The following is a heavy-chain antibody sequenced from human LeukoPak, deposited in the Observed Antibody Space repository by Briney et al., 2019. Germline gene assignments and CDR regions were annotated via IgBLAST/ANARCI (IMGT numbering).Heavy chain of an antibody. D-gene: IGHD3-10*01. J-gene: IGHJ4*02. CDR3: ARHGEGFYYFDY. CDR2: IYYSGST. CDR1: GGSISSSSYY. Sequence: PSETLSLTCTVSGGSISSSSYYWGWIRQPPGKGLEWIGSIYYSGSTYYNPSLKSRVTISVDTSKNQFPLKLSSVTAADTAVYYCARHGEGFYYFDYWGQGTLVTVSS. V-gene: IGHV4-39*01.